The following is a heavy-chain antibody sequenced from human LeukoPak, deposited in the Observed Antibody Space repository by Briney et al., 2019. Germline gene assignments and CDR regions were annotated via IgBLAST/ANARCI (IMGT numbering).Heavy chain of an antibody. J-gene: IGHJ4*02. CDR3: ARVIGYDQLDY. D-gene: IGHD5-12*01. CDR1: GGSISSGDYY. Sequence: SQTLSLTCSVSGGSISSGDYYWSWIRQHPGKGLEWIGYIRYSGSTYYNPSLKSRVSISVSTSKNRFSLQLSSVTAADTAVYYCARVIGYDQLDYWGQGTLVTVSS. V-gene: IGHV4-31*03. CDR2: IRYSGST.